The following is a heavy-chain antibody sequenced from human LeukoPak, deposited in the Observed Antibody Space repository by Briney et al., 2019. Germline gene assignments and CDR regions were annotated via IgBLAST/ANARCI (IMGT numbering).Heavy chain of an antibody. CDR1: GFTFSSYA. CDR3: ARDGTTNRYNWFDS. Sequence: GGSLRLSCAASGFTFSSYAMHWVRQAPGKGLEWVAVISYDGSNKYYADSVKGRFTISRDNSKNTLYLQMNSLRAEDTAVYYCARDGTTNRYNWFDSWGPGILVTASS. D-gene: IGHD2-8*01. CDR2: ISYDGSNK. J-gene: IGHJ5*01. V-gene: IGHV3-30*04.